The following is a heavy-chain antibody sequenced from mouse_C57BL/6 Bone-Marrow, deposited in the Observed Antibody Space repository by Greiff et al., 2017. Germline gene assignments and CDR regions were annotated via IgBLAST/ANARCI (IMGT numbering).Heavy chain of an antibody. D-gene: IGHD1-1*01. CDR2: IYPRSGNT. Sequence: QVHVKQSGAELARPGASVKLSCKASGYTFTSYGISWVKQRTGQGLEWIGEIYPRSGNTYYNEKFKGKATLTADKSSSPAYMELRSLTSEDSAVYFCARGIYYYGSSFYWYFDVWGTGTTVTVSS. CDR3: ARGIYYYGSSFYWYFDV. V-gene: IGHV1-81*01. CDR1: GYTFTSYG. J-gene: IGHJ1*03.